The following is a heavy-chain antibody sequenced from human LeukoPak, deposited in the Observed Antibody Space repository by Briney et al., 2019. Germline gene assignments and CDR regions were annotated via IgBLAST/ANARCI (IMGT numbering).Heavy chain of an antibody. D-gene: IGHD3-9*01. Sequence: ASLKVSCKVSGYTFTSSNINWVRQAPGQGLEWMGWMNPSSGNTAYAQRFQGRVTMTRDTSTNTAFLQLTSLRSEDTAVYYCARGLDVERSSAWSWGPKKFYYNVMDVWGQGTTVTVSS. CDR2: MNPSSGNT. J-gene: IGHJ6*02. CDR1: GYTFTSSN. CDR3: ARGLDVERSSAWSWGPKKFYYNVMDV. V-gene: IGHV1-8*01.